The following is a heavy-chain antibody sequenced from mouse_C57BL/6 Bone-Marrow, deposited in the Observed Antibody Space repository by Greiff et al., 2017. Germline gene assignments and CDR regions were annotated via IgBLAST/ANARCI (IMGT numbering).Heavy chain of an antibody. CDR2: IDPENGDT. D-gene: IGHD1-1*01. V-gene: IGHV14-4*01. CDR1: GFNIKDDY. Sequence: QLQQSGAELVRPGASVKLSCTASGFNIKDDYMHWVKQRPEQGLEWIGWIDPENGDTEYASKFQGKATITADTSSNTAYLQLSSLTSEDTAVYYCTLYYYGSSWFAYWGQGTLVTVSA. CDR3: TLYYYGSSWFAY. J-gene: IGHJ3*01.